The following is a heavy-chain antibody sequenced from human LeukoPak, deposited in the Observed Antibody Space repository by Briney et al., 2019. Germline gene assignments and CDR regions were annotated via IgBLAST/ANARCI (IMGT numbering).Heavy chain of an antibody. V-gene: IGHV4-39*01. CDR3: ATNEWSGYYFEY. D-gene: IGHD3-3*01. J-gene: IGHJ4*02. CDR2: IYSSGST. Sequence: SETLSLTCTVSGGSISSSSYYWGWIRQPPGKGLGWIGSIYSSGSTYYNPSLKSRVTISVDTSKNQFSLKLSSVTAADTAVYYCATNEWSGYYFEYWGQGTLVPVSS. CDR1: GGSISSSSYY.